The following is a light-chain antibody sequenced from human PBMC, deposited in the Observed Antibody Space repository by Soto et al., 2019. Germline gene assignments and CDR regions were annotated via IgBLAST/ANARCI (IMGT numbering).Light chain of an antibody. Sequence: DIQMTQSPSTVSASVGDRITITCRASQSINTWLAWYRQRPGEAPQLLIYYGSTLAMVVPSRFSGSGSGTDFTLSISRLQPDDFATFYCQQDKTYSRTFGKGNTVEVK. J-gene: IGKJ1*01. V-gene: IGKV1-5*01. CDR3: QQDKTYSRT. CDR1: QSINTW. CDR2: YGS.